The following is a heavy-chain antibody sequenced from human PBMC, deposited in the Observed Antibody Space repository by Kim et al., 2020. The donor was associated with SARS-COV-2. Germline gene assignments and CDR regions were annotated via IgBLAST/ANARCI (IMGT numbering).Heavy chain of an antibody. Sequence: ASVKVSCKASGYTFTSYAMHWVRQAPGQRLEWMGWINAGNGNTKYSQKFQGRVTITRDTSASTAYMELSSLRSEDTAVYYCARVVRGVINPPYFDYWGQGTLVTVSS. D-gene: IGHD3-10*01. V-gene: IGHV1-3*01. CDR1: GYTFTSYA. CDR3: ARVVRGVINPPYFDY. J-gene: IGHJ4*02. CDR2: INAGNGNT.